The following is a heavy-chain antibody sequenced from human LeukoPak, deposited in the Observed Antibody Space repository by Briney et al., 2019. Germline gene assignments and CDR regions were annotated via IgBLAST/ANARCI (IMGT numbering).Heavy chain of an antibody. D-gene: IGHD5-12*01. J-gene: IGHJ4*02. CDR3: TAESSYEGLFDY. CDR2: IKSKTDGGTT. Sequence: GGSLRLSCAASGFTFTNAWMSWVRQAPGKGLEWVGRIKSKTDGGTTDYAAPVKGRFTISIDDSNNTLYLQMNSLKTEDTAVYYCTAESSYEGLFDYWGQGTLVTVSS. V-gene: IGHV3-15*01. CDR1: GFTFTNAW.